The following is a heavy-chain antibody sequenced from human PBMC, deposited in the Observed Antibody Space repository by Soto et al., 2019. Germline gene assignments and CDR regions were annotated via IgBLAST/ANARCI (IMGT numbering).Heavy chain of an antibody. D-gene: IGHD6-19*01. CDR2: ISHDGSNK. Sequence: QVQLVESGGGVVQPGRSLRLSCAASGFSFSSCAMHWVRQAPGKGLEWVAVISHDGSNKYYADSVKGRFTISRVNSINTLYLQMNSLRAEDTAVYYCARVSIAVAGIAYYFDYWGQGTLVTVSS. CDR1: GFSFSSCA. J-gene: IGHJ4*02. CDR3: ARVSIAVAGIAYYFDY. V-gene: IGHV3-30-3*01.